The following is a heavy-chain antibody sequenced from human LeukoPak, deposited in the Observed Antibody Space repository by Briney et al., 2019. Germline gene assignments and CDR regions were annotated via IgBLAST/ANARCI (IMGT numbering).Heavy chain of an antibody. CDR3: GRYYVMDV. J-gene: IGHJ6*02. CDR1: GFTFSTYV. Sequence: GGSLRLSCAASGFTFSTYVMNRVRQAPGKGLEWVSTISDSGGGTYYADSVKGRFTISRDNSKSTLYLQMNSLRAEDTAVYYCGRYYVMDVWGQGTSVTVSS. V-gene: IGHV3-23*01. CDR2: ISDSGGGT.